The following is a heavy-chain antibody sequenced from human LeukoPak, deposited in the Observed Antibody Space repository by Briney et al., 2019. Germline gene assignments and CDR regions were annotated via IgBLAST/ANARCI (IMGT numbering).Heavy chain of an antibody. V-gene: IGHV4-59*01. D-gene: IGHD5-24*01. CDR2: IYYSGST. CDR1: GGSISSYY. Sequence: SETLSLTCTVSGGSISSYYWSWIRQPPGKGLEWIGYIYYSGSTNYNPSLKSPVTISVDTSKNQFSLKLSSVTAADTAVYYCARVEMATTSRNWFDPWGQGTLVTVSS. CDR3: ARVEMATTSRNWFDP. J-gene: IGHJ5*02.